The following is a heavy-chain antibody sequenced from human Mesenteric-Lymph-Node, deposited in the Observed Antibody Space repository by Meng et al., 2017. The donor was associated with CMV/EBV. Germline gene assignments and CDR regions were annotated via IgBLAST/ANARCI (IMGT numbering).Heavy chain of an antibody. CDR1: GSAFHSCY. Sequence: GSAFHSCYMYWVRQAPGQGLGWVGIINPSGGSTSYAQKFQGRVTMTRDTSTSTVYMELSSLRSEDTAVYYCARGLRGVGAFWRDYWGQGTLVTVSS. J-gene: IGHJ4*02. CDR3: ARGLRGVGAFWRDY. D-gene: IGHD1-26*01. V-gene: IGHV1-46*02. CDR2: INPSGGST.